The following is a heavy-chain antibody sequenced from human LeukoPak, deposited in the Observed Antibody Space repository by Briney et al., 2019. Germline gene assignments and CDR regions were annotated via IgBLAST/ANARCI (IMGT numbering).Heavy chain of an antibody. CDR2: IYSGGST. CDR1: GFTVSSNY. Sequence: GGSLRLSCAASGFTVSSNYMSWVRQAPGKGLEWVSVIYSGGSTYYADSVKGRFTISRHNSKNTLYLQMNSLRAEDTAVYYCAKDHRGYYGSGSYFWFDPWGQGTLVTVSS. D-gene: IGHD3-10*01. CDR3: AKDHRGYYGSGSYFWFDP. V-gene: IGHV3-53*04. J-gene: IGHJ5*02.